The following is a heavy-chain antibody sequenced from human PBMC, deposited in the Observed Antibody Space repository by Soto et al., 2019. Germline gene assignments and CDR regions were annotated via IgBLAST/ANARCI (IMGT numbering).Heavy chain of an antibody. CDR2: INEDGSEE. Sequence: GGSLRLSCAASGFSFSNYWMNWVRQAPGKGLEWVANINEDGSEEYYVDSAKGRFTISRDNAKNSPYLQMSSMRAEDTAVYYCARDLFDYWGQGTLLTVSS. CDR1: GFSFSNYW. V-gene: IGHV3-7*01. CDR3: ARDLFDY. J-gene: IGHJ4*02.